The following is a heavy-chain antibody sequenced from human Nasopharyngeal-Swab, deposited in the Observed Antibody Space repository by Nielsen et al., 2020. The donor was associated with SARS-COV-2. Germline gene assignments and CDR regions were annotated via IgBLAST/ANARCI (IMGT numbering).Heavy chain of an antibody. CDR1: GYSFTNYW. CDR2: IDPSDSYT. Sequence: GESLKISCKGSGYSFTNYWISWVRQMPGKGLEWMGRIDPSDSYTNYSPSFQGHVSISADKSISTAYLQWSSLKASDTAIYYCARRDVSPAAEFDLWGRGTLVTVSS. D-gene: IGHD6-13*01. J-gene: IGHJ2*01. V-gene: IGHV5-10-1*01. CDR3: ARRDVSPAAEFDL.